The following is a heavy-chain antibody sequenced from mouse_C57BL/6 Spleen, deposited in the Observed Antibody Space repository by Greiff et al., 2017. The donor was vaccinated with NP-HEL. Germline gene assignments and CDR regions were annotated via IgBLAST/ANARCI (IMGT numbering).Heavy chain of an antibody. CDR3: ARDQDYGKGFYAMDY. J-gene: IGHJ4*01. Sequence: EVNLVESGGGLVKPGGSLKLSCAASGFTFSSYAMSWVRQTPEKRLEWVATISDGGSYTYYPDNVKGRFTISRDNAKNNLYLQMSHLKSEDTAMYYCARDQDYGKGFYAMDYWGQGTSVTVSS. CDR2: ISDGGSYT. V-gene: IGHV5-4*01. CDR1: GFTFSSYA. D-gene: IGHD1-1*01.